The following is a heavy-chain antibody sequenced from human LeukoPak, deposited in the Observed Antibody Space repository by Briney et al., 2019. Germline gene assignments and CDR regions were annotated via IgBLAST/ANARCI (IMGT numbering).Heavy chain of an antibody. CDR3: ARGSGWLPDS. J-gene: IGHJ4*02. CDR2: IYDSGNT. D-gene: IGHD6-19*01. Sequence: SETLSLTCSVPGGSMSSYYWSWIRQSPGKGLEWIGHIYDSGNTNYNPSLKSRVTISVDTSKNEFSPQLTSVTAADTAVYYCARGSGWLPDSWGQGTRVTVSS. V-gene: IGHV4-59*01. CDR1: GGSMSSYY.